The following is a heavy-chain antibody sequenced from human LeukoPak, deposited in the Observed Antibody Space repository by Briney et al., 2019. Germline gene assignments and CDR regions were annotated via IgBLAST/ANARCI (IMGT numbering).Heavy chain of an antibody. J-gene: IGHJ6*03. D-gene: IGHD6-6*01. CDR3: ARATVRQLPPNYYYYMDV. Sequence: SETLSLTCTVSGGSISSRSYYWGWIRQPPGKGLEWIGSIHSSGSTYFNPSLKIRVTMSVDTSKNQFSLKLSSVTAADTAVYYCARATVRQLPPNYYYYMDVWGKGTTVTVSS. CDR1: GGSISSRSYY. V-gene: IGHV4-39*01. CDR2: IHSSGST.